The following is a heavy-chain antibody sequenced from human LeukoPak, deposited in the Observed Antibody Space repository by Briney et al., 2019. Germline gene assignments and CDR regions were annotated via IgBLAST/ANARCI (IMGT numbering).Heavy chain of an antibody. V-gene: IGHV1-69*04. J-gene: IGHJ4*02. CDR1: GGTFSSYA. D-gene: IGHD3-22*01. Sequence: SVKVSCKASGGTFSSYAISWVRQAPGQGLEWMGRIIPILGIANYAQKFQGRVTITADKSTSTAYMELSSLRSEDTAVYYCARGYYYDDFPEERTTPFDYWGQGTLVTVSS. CDR3: ARGYYYDDFPEERTTPFDY. CDR2: IIPILGIA.